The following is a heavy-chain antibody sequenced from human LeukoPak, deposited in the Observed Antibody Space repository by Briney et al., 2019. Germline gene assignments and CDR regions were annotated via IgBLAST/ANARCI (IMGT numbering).Heavy chain of an antibody. J-gene: IGHJ4*02. V-gene: IGHV1-8*01. D-gene: IGHD3/OR15-3a*01. CDR2: MNPNRGNT. CDR1: AYTFTIYD. Sequence: ASVTVSYKASAYTFTIYDINWVRQAPGQGLEWMGWMNPNRGNTGYAQKFQGRVNINRNTHISTAYMELSSLRSEDTAVYYCARVAYDFWGQGTLVTVSS. CDR3: ARVAYDF.